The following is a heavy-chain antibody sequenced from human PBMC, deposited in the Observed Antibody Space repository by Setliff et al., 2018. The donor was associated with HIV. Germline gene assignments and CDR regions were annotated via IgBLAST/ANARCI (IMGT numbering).Heavy chain of an antibody. CDR1: GYTFTSYG. CDR2: INTNTGNP. J-gene: IGHJ4*02. CDR3: ARGSSSWVFDY. Sequence: GASVKVSCKASGYTFTSYGISWVRQAPGQGLEWMGWINTNTGNPTYAQGFTGRFAFSLDTSVSTAYLQISSLKAEDTAVYYCARGSSSWVFDYWGQGTLVTVSS. V-gene: IGHV7-4-1*02. D-gene: IGHD6-13*01.